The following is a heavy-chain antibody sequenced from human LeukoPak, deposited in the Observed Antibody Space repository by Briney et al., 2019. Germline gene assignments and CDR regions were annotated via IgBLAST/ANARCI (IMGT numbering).Heavy chain of an antibody. V-gene: IGHV3-21*01. Sequence: GGSLRLSCAASGFTFSSYSMNWVRQAPGKGLEWVSFISSSSSYIYYADSVKGRFTISRDNAKNSLYLQMNSLRAEDTAVYYCARGGSGWYEGDYWGQGTLVTVSS. CDR1: GFTFSSYS. D-gene: IGHD6-19*01. J-gene: IGHJ4*02. CDR2: ISSSSSYI. CDR3: ARGGSGWYEGDY.